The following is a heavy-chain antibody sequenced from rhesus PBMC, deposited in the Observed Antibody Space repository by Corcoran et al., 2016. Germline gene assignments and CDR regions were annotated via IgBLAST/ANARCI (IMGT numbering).Heavy chain of an antibody. V-gene: IGHV4-80*01. J-gene: IGHJ4*01. Sequence: QVQLQASGPGLVKPSEPMSLTCAVSGASISSYWLLCIRQAPGKGLEWIGEINVPSGSTYYNPSLNSRVTLSKDTSRNHFSLKMNSVTAADTALYYCVGRNRWWGQGVLVTVSS. D-gene: IGHD6-37*01. CDR3: VGRNRW. CDR1: GASISSYW. CDR2: INVPSGST.